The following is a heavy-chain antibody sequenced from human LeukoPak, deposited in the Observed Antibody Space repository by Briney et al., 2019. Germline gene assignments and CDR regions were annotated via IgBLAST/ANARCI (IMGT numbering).Heavy chain of an antibody. V-gene: IGHV4-30-4*01. CDR1: GGSITSGEHY. D-gene: IGHD3-22*01. Sequence: SETLSLTCTVSGGSITSGEHYCSWIRQPPGKGLEWIGYVAYTGSTNYNPSLSSRVTMSVDTSKNQFSLKLSSVTAADTAVYYCARDQYDSSGYFLRNDYWGRGILVTVSS. CDR3: ARDQYDSSGYFLRNDY. J-gene: IGHJ4*02. CDR2: VAYTGST.